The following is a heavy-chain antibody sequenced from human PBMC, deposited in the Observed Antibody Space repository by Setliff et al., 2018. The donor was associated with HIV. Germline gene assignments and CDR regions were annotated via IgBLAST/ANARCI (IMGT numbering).Heavy chain of an antibody. D-gene: IGHD2-2*01. CDR1: GFTFSNYG. J-gene: IGHJ6*03. Sequence: GGSLRLSCAASGFTFSNYGMHWVRQAPGKGLEWVAVIWHAGSNEFHADSVKGRFTISRDNSKNTLYLQMSSLRADDTAVYYCAKGGSQLPARFYFYMDVWGKGTTVTVSS. CDR2: IWHAGSNE. V-gene: IGHV3-30*02. CDR3: AKGGSQLPARFYFYMDV.